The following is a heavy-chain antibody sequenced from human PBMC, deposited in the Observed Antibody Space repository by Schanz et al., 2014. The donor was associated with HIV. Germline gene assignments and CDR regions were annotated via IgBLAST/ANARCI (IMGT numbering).Heavy chain of an antibody. CDR3: ARETVNYYYGMDV. D-gene: IGHD4-4*01. V-gene: IGHV3-30*03. J-gene: IGHJ6*02. Sequence: QVHLVESGGGVVQPGRSLRLSCVGSGFIFSNYGIHWVRQAPGKGLEWVAVSSHDGSVKFYGDSVKGRFTISRDNAKNTLYLQMNSLRVEDTAVYYCARETVNYYYGMDVWGQGTTVTVSS. CDR2: SSHDGSVK. CDR1: GFIFSNYG.